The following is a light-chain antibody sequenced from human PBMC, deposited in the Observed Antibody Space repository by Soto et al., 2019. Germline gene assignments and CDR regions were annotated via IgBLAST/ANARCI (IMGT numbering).Light chain of an antibody. V-gene: IGKV3-20*01. CDR2: GAS. Sequence: EIVLTQSPGTLSLSPGERATLSCRASQSVSSSYLAWYQQKPGQAPRLLIYGASSRATGIPDRFSGSGSGTDLTLTISRLEPEDFAVYYCQQYDISPQTFGQGAQVEIK. CDR3: QQYDISPQT. CDR1: QSVSSSY. J-gene: IGKJ1*01.